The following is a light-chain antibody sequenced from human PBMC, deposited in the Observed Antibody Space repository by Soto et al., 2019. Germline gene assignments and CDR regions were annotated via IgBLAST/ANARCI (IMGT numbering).Light chain of an antibody. V-gene: IGKV3-11*01. J-gene: IGKJ5*01. Sequence: EIVLTQSPATLSLSPGERATLSCRASQSISSYLAWYQQKPGQAPRLLIYDASNRATDIPARFSGSGSGTDFTLTISSLEPEDCAVYYCQQRSNWPPTTFGQGTRLEIK. CDR1: QSISSY. CDR2: DAS. CDR3: QQRSNWPPTT.